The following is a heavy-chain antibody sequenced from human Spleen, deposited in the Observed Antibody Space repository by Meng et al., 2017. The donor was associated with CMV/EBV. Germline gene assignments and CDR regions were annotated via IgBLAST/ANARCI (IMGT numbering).Heavy chain of an antibody. CDR2: IIPIFGTA. CDR3: ARDTGTDYGGNSFDY. V-gene: IGHV1-69*05. D-gene: IGHD4-23*01. J-gene: IGHJ4*02. Sequence: SVKVSCKASGGTFSSYAISWVRQAPGQRLEWMGGIIPIFGTANYAQKFQGRVTITTDESTSTAYMELSSLRSEDTAVYYCARDTGTDYGGNSFDYWGQGTLVTVSS. CDR1: GGTFSSYA.